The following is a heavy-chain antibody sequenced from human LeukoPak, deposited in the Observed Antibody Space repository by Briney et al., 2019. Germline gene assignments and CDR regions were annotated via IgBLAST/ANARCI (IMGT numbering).Heavy chain of an antibody. J-gene: IGHJ4*02. V-gene: IGHV4-34*01. CDR1: GGSFSGYY. CDR3: ASGDDYGDYKLDY. Sequence: SETLSLTCAVYGGSFSGYYWSWIRQPPGKGLEWIGEINHSGSTNYNPSLKSRVTISVDTSKNQFSLKLSSVTAADTAVYYCASGDDYGDYKLDYWGQGTLVTVSS. D-gene: IGHD4-17*01. CDR2: INHSGST.